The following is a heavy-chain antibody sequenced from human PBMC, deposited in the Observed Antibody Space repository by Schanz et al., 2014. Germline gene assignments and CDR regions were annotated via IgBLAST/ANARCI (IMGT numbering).Heavy chain of an antibody. J-gene: IGHJ4*02. CDR1: GYTFTSYY. Sequence: QVQLVQSGAEVKKPGASVKVSCEASGYTFTSYYMHWVRQAPGQGLEWMGIVNPGGGSTSVAQRFQTRVTLTRDTSTGTAYLGLTRLRFEDTAVYYCARGSLAGYVALLMAANDYWGQGTLLTVSS. CDR2: VNPGGGST. D-gene: IGHD2-15*01. CDR3: ARGSLAGYVALLMAANDY. V-gene: IGHV1-46*01.